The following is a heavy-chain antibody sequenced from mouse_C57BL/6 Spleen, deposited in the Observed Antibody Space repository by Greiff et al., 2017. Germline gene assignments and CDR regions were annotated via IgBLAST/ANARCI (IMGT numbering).Heavy chain of an antibody. CDR2: IDPANGNT. J-gene: IGHJ2*01. Sequence: EVQLQESVAELVRPGASVKLSCTASGFNIKNTYMHWVKQRPEQGLEWIGRIDPANGNTKYAPKFQGKATITADTSSNTAYLQLSSLTSEDTAIYYCARAPIYYGNYVGYFDYWGQGTTLTVAS. D-gene: IGHD2-1*01. CDR1: GFNIKNTY. V-gene: IGHV14-3*01. CDR3: ARAPIYYGNYVGYFDY.